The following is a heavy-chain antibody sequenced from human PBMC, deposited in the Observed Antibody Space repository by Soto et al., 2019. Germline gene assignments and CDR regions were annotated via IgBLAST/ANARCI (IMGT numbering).Heavy chain of an antibody. D-gene: IGHD3-22*01. CDR3: ARAENYYDSSGYPEAMNNWFDP. CDR2: IIPIFGTA. J-gene: IGHJ5*02. Sequence: QVPLVQSGAEVKKPGSSVKVSCKASGGTFSSYAISWVRQAPGQGLEWMGGIIPIFGTANYAQKFQGRVTITADESTSTAYMELSSLRSEDTAVYYCARAENYYDSSGYPEAMNNWFDPWGQGTLVTVSS. V-gene: IGHV1-69*01. CDR1: GGTFSSYA.